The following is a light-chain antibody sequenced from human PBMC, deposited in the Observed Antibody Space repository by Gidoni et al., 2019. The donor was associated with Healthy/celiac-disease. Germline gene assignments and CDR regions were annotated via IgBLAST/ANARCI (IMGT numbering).Light chain of an antibody. Sequence: DIVMTQSPDSLAVSLGERAPINCKSSQSVLYSSNNKNYLAWYQQKPGQPPKLLIYWASTRDSGVPDRFSGSGSGTDFTLTISSLQAEDVAVYYCQQYYSTPYTFGQGTKLEIK. CDR2: WAS. CDR3: QQYYSTPYT. CDR1: QSVLYSSNNKNY. J-gene: IGKJ2*01. V-gene: IGKV4-1*01.